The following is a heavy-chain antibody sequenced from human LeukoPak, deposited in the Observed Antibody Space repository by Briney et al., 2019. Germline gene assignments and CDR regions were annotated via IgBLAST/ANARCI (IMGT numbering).Heavy chain of an antibody. Sequence: ASVKVSCKVSGYTLTELSMHWVRQAPGKGLEWMGGFDPEDGETIYAQKFQGRVTMTEDTSTDTAYMELSSLRSEDTAVYYCATFFCSGGSCYSFNAFDIWGQGTMVTVSP. CDR2: FDPEDGET. V-gene: IGHV1-24*01. CDR3: ATFFCSGGSCYSFNAFDI. D-gene: IGHD2-15*01. J-gene: IGHJ3*02. CDR1: GYTLTELS.